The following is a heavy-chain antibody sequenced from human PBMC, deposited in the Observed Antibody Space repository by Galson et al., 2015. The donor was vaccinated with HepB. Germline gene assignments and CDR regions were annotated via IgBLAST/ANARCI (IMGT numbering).Heavy chain of an antibody. J-gene: IGHJ4*02. Sequence: SLRLSCAASGFSFSSYAMHWVRQAPGKGLEFVSAISTNGGRTYYADTVKGRFTVSRDNSKNTMYLQMSSLRAEDTAVYYCLKAPYISSPDINYWGQGTLVTVSS. D-gene: IGHD1-1*01. CDR1: GFSFSSYA. CDR2: ISTNGGRT. CDR3: LKAPYISSPDINY. V-gene: IGHV3-64D*06.